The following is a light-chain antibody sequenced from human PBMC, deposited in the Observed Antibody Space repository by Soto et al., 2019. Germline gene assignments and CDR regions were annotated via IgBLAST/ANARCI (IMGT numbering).Light chain of an antibody. CDR3: QQYNNWPFS. J-gene: IGKJ5*01. V-gene: IGKV1-5*03. CDR2: KAY. Sequence: DIQMTQSPSTLSASVGDRVPITGRASQSISNSVAWYKQKPGKAPKLRIYKAYNLEGGVPDRVSGRGSWTDFTLTISGLQSGEAAVDVCQQYNNWPFSFGQGTRLEIK. CDR1: QSISNS.